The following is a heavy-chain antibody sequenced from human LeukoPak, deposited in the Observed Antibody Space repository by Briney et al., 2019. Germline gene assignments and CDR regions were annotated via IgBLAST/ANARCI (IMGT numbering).Heavy chain of an antibody. J-gene: IGHJ4*02. CDR3: ARGGPTFDY. CDR1: GFSFSTYV. CDR2: INGSGGST. Sequence: GGSLRLSCAASGFSFSTYVMTWVRQAPGKGLEWVSTINGSGGSTYYADSVKGRFTISSDNSKNTLYLQMNSLRDEDTAVYYCARGGPTFDYWGQGTMVTVPS. V-gene: IGHV3-23*01.